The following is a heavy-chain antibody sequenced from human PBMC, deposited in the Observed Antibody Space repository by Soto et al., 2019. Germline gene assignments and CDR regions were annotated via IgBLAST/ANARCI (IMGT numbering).Heavy chain of an antibody. V-gene: IGHV4-61*01. D-gene: IGHD3-3*01. J-gene: IGHJ6*02. CDR1: GGSVSSESHY. CDR2: IYYTGST. Sequence: QVQLQESGPGLVKPSETLSLTCTVSGGSVSSESHYWSWIRQTPGKGLEWIGYIYYTGSTNYNPSLKGRVTMSVDTSRDQVSQRLRSVTRADTAVYYWARDQYDFRSGSYYYAMEVWGQGTKVTVSS. CDR3: ARDQYDFRSGSYYYAMEV.